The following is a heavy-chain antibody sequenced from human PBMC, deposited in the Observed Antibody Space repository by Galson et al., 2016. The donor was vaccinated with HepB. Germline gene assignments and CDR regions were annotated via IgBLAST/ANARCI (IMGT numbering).Heavy chain of an antibody. D-gene: IGHD5-24*01. CDR1: GGTFNSYA. Sequence: SVKVSCKASGGTFNSYAISWVRQAPGQGLEWMGGIIPLYGTANYAQKFQGRVTIIADESTSTAYMELSSLRSEDMAMYYCARVRDGYNTYFYNGMDVWGQGTTVTVSS. CDR3: ARVRDGYNTYFYNGMDV. J-gene: IGHJ6*02. CDR2: IIPLYGTA. V-gene: IGHV1-69*13.